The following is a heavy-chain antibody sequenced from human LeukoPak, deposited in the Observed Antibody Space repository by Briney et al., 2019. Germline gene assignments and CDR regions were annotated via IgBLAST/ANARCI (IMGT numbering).Heavy chain of an antibody. D-gene: IGHD2-2*01. CDR1: GFTFSSYW. V-gene: IGHV3-74*01. CDR3: ARGDAHGFDF. Sequence: SGGSLRLSCAASGFTFSSYWMHWVRQAPGKGLVWVARIKSDGSSTGYADSVKGRFTNSRDNAKNTLYLQMNGLRDEDTAVYYCARGDAHGFDFWGQGTMVTVSS. CDR2: IKSDGSST. J-gene: IGHJ3*01.